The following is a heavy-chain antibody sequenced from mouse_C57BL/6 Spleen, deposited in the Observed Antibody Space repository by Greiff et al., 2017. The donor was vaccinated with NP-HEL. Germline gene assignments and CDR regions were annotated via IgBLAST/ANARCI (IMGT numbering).Heavy chain of an antibody. D-gene: IGHD1-1*01. CDR1: GYTFTDYN. CDR2: INPNNGGT. Sequence: EVQLQQSGPELVKPGASVKIPCKASGYTFTDYNMDWVKQSHGKSLEWIGDINPNNGGTIYTQKFKGKATLTVDKSSSTAYMELRSLTSEDTAVYYCARSPDYYGSSHYFDYWGQGTTLTVSS. V-gene: IGHV1-18*01. CDR3: ARSPDYYGSSHYFDY. J-gene: IGHJ2*01.